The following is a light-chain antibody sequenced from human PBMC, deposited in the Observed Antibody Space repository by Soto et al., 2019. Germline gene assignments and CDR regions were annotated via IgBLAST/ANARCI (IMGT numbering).Light chain of an antibody. Sequence: EIVLTQSPATLSVSPGERATLSCRASHSVSSNLAWYQQKPGQAPRLLIYGASTRATGIPARFSGSVSGTEFTLTISSLQSEDFAVYYCLQYNKWPLWTFGQGTKVEIK. V-gene: IGKV3-15*01. CDR2: GAS. CDR3: LQYNKWPLWT. CDR1: HSVSSN. J-gene: IGKJ1*01.